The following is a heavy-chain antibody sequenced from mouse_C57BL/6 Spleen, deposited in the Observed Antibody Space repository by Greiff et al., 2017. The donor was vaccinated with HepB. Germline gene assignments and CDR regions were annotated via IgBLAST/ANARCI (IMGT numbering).Heavy chain of an antibody. CDR3: ARAGTFDY. Sequence: EVQLQESGPGLVKPSQSLSLTCSVTGYSITSGYYWNWIRQFPGNKLVWMGYISYDGSNNYNPSLKNRISITRDTSKNQFFLKLNSVTTEDTATYYCARAGTFDYWGQGTTLTVSS. J-gene: IGHJ2*01. CDR1: GYSITSGYY. D-gene: IGHD3-3*01. CDR2: ISYDGSN. V-gene: IGHV3-6*01.